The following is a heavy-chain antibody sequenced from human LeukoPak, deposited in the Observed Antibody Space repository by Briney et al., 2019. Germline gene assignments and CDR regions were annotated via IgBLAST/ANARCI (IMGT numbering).Heavy chain of an antibody. CDR1: GYTFTSYD. Sequence: ASVKVSCKASGYTFTSYDINWVRQAPGQGLEWMGWINTNTGNPTYAQGSTGRFVFSLDTSVSTAYLQISSLKAEDTAVYYCARDRCYYDSSGYPYYYYGMDVWGQGTTVTVSS. V-gene: IGHV7-4-1*02. J-gene: IGHJ6*02. CDR2: INTNTGNP. D-gene: IGHD3-22*01. CDR3: ARDRCYYDSSGYPYYYYGMDV.